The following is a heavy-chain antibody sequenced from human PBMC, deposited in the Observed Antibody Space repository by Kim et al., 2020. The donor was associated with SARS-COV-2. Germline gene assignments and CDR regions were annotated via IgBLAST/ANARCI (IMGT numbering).Heavy chain of an antibody. Sequence: YAASVKGRFTISGANAKSTLDLQMDSLRPEDTAVYYCARGSGSYGFDSWGQGIMVAVSS. D-gene: IGHD1-26*01. J-gene: IGHJ4*02. V-gene: IGHV3-74*01. CDR3: ARGSGSYGFDS.